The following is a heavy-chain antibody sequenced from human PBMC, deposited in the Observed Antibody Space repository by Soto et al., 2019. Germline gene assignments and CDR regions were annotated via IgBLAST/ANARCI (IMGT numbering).Heavy chain of an antibody. CDR1: GLTVSTNY. CDR3: ARDYDTSRGDWAYYGIDV. D-gene: IGHD3-9*01. V-gene: IGHV3-66*01. CDR2: IYYGGTT. J-gene: IGHJ6*02. Sequence: EVQLVESGGGLVQPGGSLRISCAASGLTVSTNYMSWVRQAPGKGLEWVSIIYYGGTTYYADSVKGRFTISRDDSKNTRYLQMHSLRADDTAVYYCARDYDTSRGDWAYYGIDVWGQGTTVTVSS.